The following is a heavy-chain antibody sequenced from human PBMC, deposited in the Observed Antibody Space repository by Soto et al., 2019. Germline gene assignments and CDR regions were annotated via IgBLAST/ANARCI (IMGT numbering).Heavy chain of an antibody. Sequence: LRLSCTASGFSLGDYVMSWVRQAPGKGLEWVGFIRSNADGGTTEYAASVKGRFTISRDDSKSIAYLQMSSLKTEDTALYYCTARGGYYYYAMDVWGQGTTVTVSS. CDR3: TARGGYYYYAMDV. CDR2: IRSNADGGTT. CDR1: GFSLGDYV. J-gene: IGHJ6*02. V-gene: IGHV3-49*04. D-gene: IGHD3-16*01.